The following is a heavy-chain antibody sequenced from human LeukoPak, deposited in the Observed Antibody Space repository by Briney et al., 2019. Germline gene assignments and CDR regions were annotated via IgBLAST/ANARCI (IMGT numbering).Heavy chain of an antibody. D-gene: IGHD3-10*01. J-gene: IGHJ4*02. Sequence: GGSLRLSCAASGFTVSSNYMSWVRQAPGKGLEWVSVIYSGGSTYYADSVKGRFTISRDNSKNTLYLQMNSLRAEDTAVYYCASETYYYGSGTAPRHDYFEYWGQGTLVNVSS. V-gene: IGHV3-53*01. CDR1: GFTVSSNY. CDR3: ASETYYYGSGTAPRHDYFEY. CDR2: IYSGGST.